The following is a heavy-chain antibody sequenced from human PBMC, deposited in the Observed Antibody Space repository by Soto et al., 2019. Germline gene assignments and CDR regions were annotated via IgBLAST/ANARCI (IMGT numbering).Heavy chain of an antibody. CDR1: GFTLSSYA. Sequence: GGSLRLSCAASGFTLSSYAMSWVRQAPGKGLEWVSAISGSGNRTFHADSVKGRFTISRENSKNALYLQMNSLRVEDTAVYYCAKEFTSGSYSNYSYGLDVCGQGPTVTSP. V-gene: IGHV3-23*01. CDR2: ISGSGNRT. D-gene: IGHD1-26*01. J-gene: IGHJ6*02. CDR3: AKEFTSGSYSNYSYGLDV.